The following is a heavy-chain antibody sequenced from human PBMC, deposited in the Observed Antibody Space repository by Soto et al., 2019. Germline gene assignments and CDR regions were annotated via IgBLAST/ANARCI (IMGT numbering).Heavy chain of an antibody. CDR1: GYTFTSYD. V-gene: IGHV1-8*01. D-gene: IGHD6-6*01. CDR2: MKPNSGDT. CDR3: ARRRAVVAARPYYYYAMDV. J-gene: IGHJ6*02. Sequence: ASVKVSCKTSGYTFTSYDINWVRQAPGQGLEWMGWMKPNSGDTGYAPKFQGRVNMTRNTSTGTAYMELSSLISEDTAVYYCARRRAVVAARPYYYYAMDVWGQGTTVTVYS.